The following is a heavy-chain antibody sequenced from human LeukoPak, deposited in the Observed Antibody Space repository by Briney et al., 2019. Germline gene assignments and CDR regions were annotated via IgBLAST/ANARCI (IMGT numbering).Heavy chain of an antibody. J-gene: IGHJ5*02. CDR3: ARVGYYYGSGSYYVSWFDP. CDR1: GVSISSYY. CDR2: IYHSGST. Sequence: SETLSLTCSVSGVSISSYYWGWIRQPPGKGLEWIGSIYHSGSTYYNPSLKSRVTISVDTSKNQFSLKLSSVTAADTAVYYCARVGYYYGSGSYYVSWFDPWGQGTLVTVSS. V-gene: IGHV4-38-2*02. D-gene: IGHD3-10*01.